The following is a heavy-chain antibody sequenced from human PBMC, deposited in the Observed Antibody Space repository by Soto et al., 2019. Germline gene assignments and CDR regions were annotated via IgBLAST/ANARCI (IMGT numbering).Heavy chain of an antibody. D-gene: IGHD3-22*01. V-gene: IGHV3-9*01. CDR3: AKDVYYYDSSGYPH. Sequence: EVQLVESGGGLVQPGRSLRLSCAASGFSFDDYAMHWVRQAPGKGLEWVSGISWNSGSKDYADSVKGRFTISRDNANNSLYLQMNSLRAEDTALYYCAKDVYYYDSSGYPHWGQGTLVTVSS. CDR2: ISWNSGSK. CDR1: GFSFDDYA. J-gene: IGHJ4*02.